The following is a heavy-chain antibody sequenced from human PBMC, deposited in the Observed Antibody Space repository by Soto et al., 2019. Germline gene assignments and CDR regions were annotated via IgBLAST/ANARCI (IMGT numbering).Heavy chain of an antibody. Sequence: QVHLVQSGAEVKKPGASVKVSCKGSGYGFTTYGITWVRPAPGQGLEWMAWISAHNGNTNYAQKLQGRVTVTRDTSTSTAYMELMSLRSDDTAVYYCARGRYGDYWGQGALVTVSS. D-gene: IGHD1-1*01. J-gene: IGHJ4*02. CDR2: ISAHNGNT. CDR3: ARGRYGDY. V-gene: IGHV1-18*01. CDR1: GYGFTTYG.